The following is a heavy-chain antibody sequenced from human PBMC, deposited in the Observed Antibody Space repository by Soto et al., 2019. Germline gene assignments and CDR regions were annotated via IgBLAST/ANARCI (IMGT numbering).Heavy chain of an antibody. Sequence: SETLSLTCAVSGGSISSGGYSWSWIRQPPGKGLEWIGYIYHSGSTYYNPSLKSRVTISVGRSKNQFSLKLSSVTAADTAVYYCARGGPAGVRHNWFDPWGQGTLVTVSS. D-gene: IGHD3-10*01. CDR3: ARGGPAGVRHNWFDP. J-gene: IGHJ5*02. CDR2: IYHSGST. V-gene: IGHV4-30-2*01. CDR1: GGSISSGGYS.